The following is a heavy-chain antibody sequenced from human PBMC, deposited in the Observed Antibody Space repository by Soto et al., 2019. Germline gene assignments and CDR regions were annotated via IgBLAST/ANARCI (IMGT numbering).Heavy chain of an antibody. V-gene: IGHV1-69*08. J-gene: IGHJ4*02. Sequence: QVQLVQSGAEVKKPGSSVKVSCKASGGTFSSYTISWVRQAPGQGLEWMGRIIPILGIANYAQKFQGRVTITADKSTSTAYIEVSSLRSEDTAVYYCARDPPYCGGDCYSDYFDYWGQGSLVTVSS. CDR1: GGTFSSYT. D-gene: IGHD2-21*02. CDR2: IIPILGIA. CDR3: ARDPPYCGGDCYSDYFDY.